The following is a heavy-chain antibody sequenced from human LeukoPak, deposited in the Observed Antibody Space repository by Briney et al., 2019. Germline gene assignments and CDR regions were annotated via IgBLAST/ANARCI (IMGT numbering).Heavy chain of an antibody. D-gene: IGHD4-17*01. Sequence: ASVKVSCKASGYTFTYYYIHWVPQAPGQGLEWMGWINPDSGDTKYVQKFQGRVTMTRDTSISTAYMDLSSLRSDDTAVYYCARDPYGDNHLDYWGQGTLVTVSS. V-gene: IGHV1-2*02. CDR1: GYTFTYYY. CDR3: ARDPYGDNHLDY. J-gene: IGHJ4*02. CDR2: INPDSGDT.